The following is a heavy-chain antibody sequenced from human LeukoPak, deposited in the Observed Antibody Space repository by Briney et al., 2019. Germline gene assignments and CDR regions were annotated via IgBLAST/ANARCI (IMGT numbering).Heavy chain of an antibody. Sequence: SVKVSCKASGYTFTSYGINWVRQAPGQGLEWMGWISAYNGNTNYAQKLQGRVTMTTDTCTSTAYMELRSLRSDDTAGYYCARDLDQYSGRYGGFGHDFWGQGTLVTVSS. CDR1: GYTFTSYG. CDR3: ARDLDQYSGRYGGFGHDF. D-gene: IGHD1-26*01. V-gene: IGHV1-18*01. CDR2: ISAYNGNT. J-gene: IGHJ4*02.